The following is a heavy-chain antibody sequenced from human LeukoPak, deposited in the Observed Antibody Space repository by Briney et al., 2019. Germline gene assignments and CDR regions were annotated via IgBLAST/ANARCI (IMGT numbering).Heavy chain of an antibody. D-gene: IGHD2-2*01. CDR3: AKGGDIVVVPAANLDY. V-gene: IGHV3-30*02. CDR2: IRYDGSNK. J-gene: IGHJ4*02. Sequence: GGSLRLSCAASGFTFSSYAMHWVRQAPGKGLEWVAFIRYDGSNKYYADSVKGRFTISRDNSKNTLYLQMNSLRAEDTAVYYCAKGGDIVVVPAANLDYWGQGTLVTVSS. CDR1: GFTFSSYA.